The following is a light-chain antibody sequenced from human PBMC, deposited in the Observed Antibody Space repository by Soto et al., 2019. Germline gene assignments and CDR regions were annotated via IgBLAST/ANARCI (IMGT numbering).Light chain of an antibody. V-gene: IGKV1-5*03. J-gene: IGKJ1*01. CDR3: QQYNSDSGT. Sequence: DIQMTQSPSTLSASVGDRVTITCRASQSISSWLAWYQQKPGKAPKLLIYKASSLESGVPSRFSGSGSGTECNITISSLQPDDFATYYCQQYNSDSGTFGQGTKVEIK. CDR1: QSISSW. CDR2: KAS.